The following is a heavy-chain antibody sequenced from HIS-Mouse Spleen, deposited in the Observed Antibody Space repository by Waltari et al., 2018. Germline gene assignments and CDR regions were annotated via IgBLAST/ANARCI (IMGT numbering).Heavy chain of an antibody. CDR3: ARVDVESSGWYAFDI. V-gene: IGHV3-21*01. CDR2: ISSSSSYI. D-gene: IGHD6-19*01. J-gene: IGHJ3*02. CDR1: GFTFSSYS. Sequence: EVQLVESGGGLVKPGGSLRLSCAASGFTFSSYSMNWVRQAPGKGLEWVSSISSSSSYIYYADSVKGRFTISRDNAKNSLYLQMNSLRAEDTAVYYCARVDVESSGWYAFDIWGQGTMVTVSS.